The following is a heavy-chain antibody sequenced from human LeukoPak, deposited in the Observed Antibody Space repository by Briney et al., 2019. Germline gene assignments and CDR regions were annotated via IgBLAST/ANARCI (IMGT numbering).Heavy chain of an antibody. V-gene: IGHV1-69*06. CDR1: GGTFSSYA. CDR2: IIPIFGTA. D-gene: IGHD3-9*01. Sequence: SVKVSCKASGGTFSSYAISWVRQAPGQGLEWMGGIIPIFGTANYAQKFQGRVTITADKSTSTAYMELSSLRSEDTAVYYCARGPFDYDILTTPDYWGQGTLVTVSS. J-gene: IGHJ4*02. CDR3: ARGPFDYDILTTPDY.